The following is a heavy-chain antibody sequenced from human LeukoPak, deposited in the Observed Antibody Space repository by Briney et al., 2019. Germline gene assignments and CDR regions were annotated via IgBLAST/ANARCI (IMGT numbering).Heavy chain of an antibody. Sequence: ASVKVSCKASGYTFTSYYMHWVRQAPGQGLEWMGRINPSGGSTSYAQKFQGRVTMTRDMSTSTDYMELSSLRSEDTAVYYCARDNSVEDTAWWFDPWGQGTLVTVSS. V-gene: IGHV1-46*01. D-gene: IGHD4-23*01. CDR2: INPSGGST. CDR3: ARDNSVEDTAWWFDP. CDR1: GYTFTSYY. J-gene: IGHJ5*02.